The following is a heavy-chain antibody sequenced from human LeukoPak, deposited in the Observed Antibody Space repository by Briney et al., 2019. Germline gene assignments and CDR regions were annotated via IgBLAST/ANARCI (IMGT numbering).Heavy chain of an antibody. CDR1: GGTFSSYA. D-gene: IGHD5-12*01. Sequence: ASVKVSCKASGGTFSSYAISWVRQAPGQGLEWMGGIIPIFGTANYAQKFQGRVTITADKSTSTAYMELSSLRSEDTAVYYCARDGERDTVATIETLDYRGQGTLVTVSS. V-gene: IGHV1-69*06. CDR3: ARDGERDTVATIETLDY. J-gene: IGHJ4*02. CDR2: IIPIFGTA.